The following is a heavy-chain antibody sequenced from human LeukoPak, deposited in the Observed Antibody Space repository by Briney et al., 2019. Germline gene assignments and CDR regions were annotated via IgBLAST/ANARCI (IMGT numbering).Heavy chain of an antibody. Sequence: SVKVSCKASGGTFSSYAISWVRQAPGQGLEWMGRIIPILGIANYAQKFQGRVTITADKSTSTAYMELSSLRSEDTAAYYCARDIGAWNYYYYYGMDVWGQGTTVTVSS. V-gene: IGHV1-69*04. J-gene: IGHJ6*02. CDR2: IIPILGIA. CDR3: ARDIGAWNYYYYYGMDV. CDR1: GGTFSSYA. D-gene: IGHD1-1*01.